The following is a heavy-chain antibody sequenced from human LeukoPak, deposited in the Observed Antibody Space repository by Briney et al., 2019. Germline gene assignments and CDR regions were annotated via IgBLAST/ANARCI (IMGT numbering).Heavy chain of an antibody. Sequence: PGRSLRLSCAASGFTFSSYAMHWVRQAPGKGLEWVAVISYDGSNKYYADSVKGRFTISRDNSKNTLYLQMNSLRAEDTAVYHCARDFEGSGSYYGGLDYWGQGTLVTVSS. CDR2: ISYDGSNK. J-gene: IGHJ4*02. D-gene: IGHD3-10*01. CDR3: ARDFEGSGSYYGGLDY. V-gene: IGHV3-30*04. CDR1: GFTFSSYA.